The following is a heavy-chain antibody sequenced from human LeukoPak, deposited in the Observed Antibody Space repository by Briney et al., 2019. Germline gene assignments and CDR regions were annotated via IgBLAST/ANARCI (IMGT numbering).Heavy chain of an antibody. D-gene: IGHD6-19*01. Sequence: ASVKVSCKASGYSFTGYYIHWVRQAPGQGLEWMGWINPDGGVTKSAQKFQGRVTMTRDTSINTVYMELSSPRSEDTALYYCTSLLADLQGYYFDYWGQGTLVTVSS. J-gene: IGHJ4*02. V-gene: IGHV1-2*02. CDR2: INPDGGVT. CDR1: GYSFTGYY. CDR3: TSLLADLQGYYFDY.